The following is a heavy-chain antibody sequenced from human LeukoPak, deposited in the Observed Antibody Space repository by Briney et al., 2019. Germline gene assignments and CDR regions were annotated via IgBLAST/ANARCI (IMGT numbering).Heavy chain of an antibody. D-gene: IGHD3-3*01. CDR1: GFTFSSFW. CDR3: AKHYDFWTGYNANFDS. V-gene: IGHV3-7*05. J-gene: IGHJ4*02. CDR2: IKQDGSDK. Sequence: PGGSLRLSCAASGFTFSSFWMSWVRQAPGKGLEWVANIKQDGSDKYYVDSVKGRFTISRDNAKNSQYLQMNSLRAEDTAVYYCAKHYDFWTGYNANFDSWGQGTLVTVSS.